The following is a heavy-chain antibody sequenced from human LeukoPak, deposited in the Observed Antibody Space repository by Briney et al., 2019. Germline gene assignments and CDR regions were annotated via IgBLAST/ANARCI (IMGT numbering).Heavy chain of an antibody. CDR2: ISGDGGGT. CDR3: AKDQPKLLLRGEFDY. V-gene: IGHV3-23*01. CDR1: GFTFSSYA. D-gene: IGHD1-26*01. J-gene: IGHJ4*02. Sequence: PGGSLRLSCAASGFTFSSYAMSWVRQAPGKGLEWVSAISGDGGGTFYADSVKGRFTISRDNSKNTLYLQMNGLRAEDTAVYYCAKDQPKLLLRGEFDYWGQGTLVTVSS.